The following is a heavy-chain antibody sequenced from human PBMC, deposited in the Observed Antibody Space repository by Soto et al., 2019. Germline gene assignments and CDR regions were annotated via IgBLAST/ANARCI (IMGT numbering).Heavy chain of an antibody. Sequence: QVQLQESGPGLVKPSQTLSLTCTVSGGSISSGGYYWSWIRQHPGKGLEWIGYIYYSGSTYYNPSLKSRVXXSXDXXKNQFSLKLSSVTAADTAVYYCAREGAGDTADFDYWGQGTLVTVSS. D-gene: IGHD5-18*01. CDR2: IYYSGST. J-gene: IGHJ4*02. V-gene: IGHV4-31*03. CDR1: GGSISSGGYY. CDR3: AREGAGDTADFDY.